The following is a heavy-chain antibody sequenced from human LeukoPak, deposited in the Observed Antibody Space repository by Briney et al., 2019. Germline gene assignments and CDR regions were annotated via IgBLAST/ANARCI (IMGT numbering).Heavy chain of an antibody. CDR2: IYYSGST. CDR1: GGSISSSSYY. V-gene: IGHV4-39*07. D-gene: IGHD3-22*01. Sequence: SETLSLTCTVSGGSISSSSYYWGWIRQPPGKGLEWIGSIYYSGSTYYTPSLKSRVTISVDTSKNQFSLKLSSVTAADTAVYYCARVYYDSSGHQFDYWGQGTLVTVSS. CDR3: ARVYYDSSGHQFDY. J-gene: IGHJ4*02.